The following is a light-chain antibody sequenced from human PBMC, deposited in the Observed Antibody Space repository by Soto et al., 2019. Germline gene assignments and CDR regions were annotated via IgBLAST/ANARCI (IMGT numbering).Light chain of an antibody. J-gene: IGKJ1*01. CDR3: QQYGSSQWT. Sequence: EIVLTQSPGTLSLSPGERATLSCRAGQSVSSSYLAWYQQKPGQAPRLLIYGASSRATGIPDRFSGSGSGTDFTLTISRLEPEDFAVYYCQQYGSSQWTFGQGTKVDI. V-gene: IGKV3-20*01. CDR2: GAS. CDR1: QSVSSSY.